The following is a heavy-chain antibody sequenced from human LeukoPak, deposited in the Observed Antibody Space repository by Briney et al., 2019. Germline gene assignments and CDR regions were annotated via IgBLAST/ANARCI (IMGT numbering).Heavy chain of an antibody. CDR1: GFTFSSYA. D-gene: IGHD6-6*01. J-gene: IGHJ4*02. CDR2: ISNGGDYT. CDR3: AKGPATGPVVGHFDY. Sequence: PGGSLRLSCAASGFTFSSYAMTWVRQAPGKGLEWVSSISNGGDYTYYVDSVKGRFTISRDNSKNTLYLQMNSLRAEDTAVYYCAKGPATGPVVGHFDYWGQGTLVTVSS. V-gene: IGHV3-23*01.